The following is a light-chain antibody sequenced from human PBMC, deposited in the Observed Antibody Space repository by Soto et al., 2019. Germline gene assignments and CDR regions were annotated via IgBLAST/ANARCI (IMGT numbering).Light chain of an antibody. CDR2: DGS. CDR3: RQSYSTPPIT. Sequence: IQMTQSPASLSASVGDRVTITCRASQDIRNDLGWYQQKPGKAPKLLIYDGSKLQSGVPSRFSGSGSGTDFTLTISSLQPEDFATYYCRQSYSTPPITFAQGTRLAIK. J-gene: IGKJ5*01. CDR1: QDIRND. V-gene: IGKV1-39*01.